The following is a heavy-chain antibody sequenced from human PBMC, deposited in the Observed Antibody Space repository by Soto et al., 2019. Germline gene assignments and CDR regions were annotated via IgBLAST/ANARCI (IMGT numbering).Heavy chain of an antibody. CDR1: GYTFTSYD. CDR3: AGGRSDGAENYYYCGMDV. V-gene: IGHV1-8*01. Sequence: QVQLVQSGAEVKKPGASVKVSCKASGYTFTSYDINWVRQATGQGLEWMGWMNPNSGNTGYAQKFQGRVTMTRNTSTSTAYMGLSSLRSEDTAVYYCAGGRSDGAENYYYCGMDVWGQGTTVTVSS. J-gene: IGHJ6*02. D-gene: IGHD3-3*01. CDR2: MNPNSGNT.